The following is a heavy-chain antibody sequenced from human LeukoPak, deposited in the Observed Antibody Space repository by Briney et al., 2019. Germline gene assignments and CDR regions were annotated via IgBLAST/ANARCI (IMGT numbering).Heavy chain of an antibody. Sequence: SETLSLTCTVSGGSISSYYWSWIRQPPGRGLEWIGYIYYSGSTNYNPSLESRVTISVDTSKNQFSLKLSSVTAADTAVYFCARVLSSASKVFDYWGQGTLVTVSS. J-gene: IGHJ4*02. CDR3: ARVLSSASKVFDY. CDR1: GGSISSYY. D-gene: IGHD6-6*01. V-gene: IGHV4-59*01. CDR2: IYYSGST.